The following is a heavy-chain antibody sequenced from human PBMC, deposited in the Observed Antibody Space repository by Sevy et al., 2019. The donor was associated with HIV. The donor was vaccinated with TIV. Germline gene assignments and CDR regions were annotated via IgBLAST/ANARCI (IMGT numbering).Heavy chain of an antibody. V-gene: IGHV3-23*01. CDR2: IRISGGNT. CDR1: GFRFSNYA. J-gene: IGHJ4*02. CDR3: AKEWTQLSDWYGELDY. D-gene: IGHD6-19*01. Sequence: GGSLRLSCAASGFRFSNYAMSWVGQAPGKGLEWVSSIRISGGNTYYADSVKGRFTISRDNSKNTLYLQMNSLRAEDTAVYYCAKEWTQLSDWYGELDYWGQGSLVTVSS.